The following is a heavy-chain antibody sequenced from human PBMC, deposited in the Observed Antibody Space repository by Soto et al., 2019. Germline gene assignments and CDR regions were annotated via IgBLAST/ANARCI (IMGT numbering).Heavy chain of an antibody. V-gene: IGHV1-3*01. Sequence: ASVKVSCKASGYTFTSYAMHWVRQAPGQRLEWMGWINAGNGNTKYSQKFQGRVTITRDTSASTAYMELSSLRSEDTAVYYCARDPAVTTFSYYYGMDVWGQGTTVTVSS. J-gene: IGHJ6*02. CDR1: GYTFTSYA. CDR3: ARDPAVTTFSYYYGMDV. D-gene: IGHD4-17*01. CDR2: INAGNGNT.